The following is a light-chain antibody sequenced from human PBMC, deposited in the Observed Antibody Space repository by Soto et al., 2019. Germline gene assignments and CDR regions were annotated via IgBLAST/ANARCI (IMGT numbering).Light chain of an antibody. CDR2: EVT. V-gene: IGLV2-14*01. J-gene: IGLJ1*01. CDR1: SSDVGAFNY. Sequence: QSALTQPASVSGSPGQAITISCSGTSSDVGAFNYVSWYQQHPDKAPKLMIYEVTDRPSGISSRFSGSKSGNTASLTISGLQADDEADYYCASYTRRNTYLFGSGTKLTVL. CDR3: ASYTRRNTYL.